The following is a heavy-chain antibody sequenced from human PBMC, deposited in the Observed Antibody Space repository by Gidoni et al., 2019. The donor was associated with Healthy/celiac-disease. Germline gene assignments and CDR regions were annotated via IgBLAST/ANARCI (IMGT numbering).Heavy chain of an antibody. J-gene: IGHJ4*02. Sequence: QVQLQATGPGLVKPSETLSLTCTAAGGSISSYYWSWIRQPAGKGLVWIGRIYTSGSTSYNPSLKSRVTMAVDTSKNQFSLKLSSVTAAVTAVYYCARAVAGTFAYWGQGTLVPVSS. D-gene: IGHD6-19*01. V-gene: IGHV4-4*07. CDR1: GGSISSYY. CDR3: ARAVAGTFAY. CDR2: IYTSGST.